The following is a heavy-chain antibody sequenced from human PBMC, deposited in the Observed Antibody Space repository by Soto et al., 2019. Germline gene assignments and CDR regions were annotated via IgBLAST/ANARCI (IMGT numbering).Heavy chain of an antibody. CDR1: GFTFSSYA. CDR2: ISGSGGST. Sequence: EVQLLESGGGLVQPGGSLRLSCAASGFTFSSYAMSWVRQAPGKGLEWVSAISGSGGSTYYADSVKGRFTISRDNSKNTLYLKMNSLRAEDAAVYYGAKDGGGAFDIWGQGTMVTVSS. D-gene: IGHD3-16*01. V-gene: IGHV3-23*01. J-gene: IGHJ3*02. CDR3: AKDGGGAFDI.